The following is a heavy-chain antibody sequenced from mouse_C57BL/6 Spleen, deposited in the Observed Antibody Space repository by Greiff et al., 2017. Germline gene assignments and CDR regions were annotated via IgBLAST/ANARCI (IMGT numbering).Heavy chain of an antibody. CDR3: TTSGGSSSYYAMDY. J-gene: IGHJ4*01. D-gene: IGHD1-1*01. Sequence: VQLQQSGAELVRPGASVKLSCTASGFNFKDSYMHWVKQRPEQGLEWIGRIYPEDGDTVYAPKFQGKATMTADTSSNTAYLQLSSLTSEDTAVYYCTTSGGSSSYYAMDYWGQGTSVTVSS. CDR1: GFNFKDSY. V-gene: IGHV14-1*01. CDR2: IYPEDGDT.